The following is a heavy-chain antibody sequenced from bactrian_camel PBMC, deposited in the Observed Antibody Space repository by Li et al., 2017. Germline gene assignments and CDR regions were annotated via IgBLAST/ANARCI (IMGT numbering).Heavy chain of an antibody. J-gene: IGHJ4*01. CDR3: AAVRRSGVPRLTVGRYRY. CDR2: IDRDGST. V-gene: IGHV3S53*01. CDR1: GYTYNRNC. D-gene: IGHD5*01. Sequence: QLVESGGGSVQAGGSLRLSCAASGYTYNRNCMAWFRQAPGKEREGVADIDRDGSTTYADSVKGRFTISKDIAKNTLNLQMSSLKHENTAMYYCAAVRRSGVPRLTVGRYRYWGQGTQVTVS.